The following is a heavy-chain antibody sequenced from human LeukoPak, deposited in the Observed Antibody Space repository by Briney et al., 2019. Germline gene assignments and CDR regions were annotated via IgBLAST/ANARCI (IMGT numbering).Heavy chain of an antibody. Sequence: GGSLRLSCAASGFTFDRYGMNWVRHAPGKGLEWVSGINWNGASTAYADSVKGRFTISRDNARSSLYLQMSGLRAEDTALYFCARAGYPTYSYYIDAWGKGTTVTVSS. D-gene: IGHD5-12*01. CDR3: ARAGYPTYSYYIDA. CDR2: INWNGAST. CDR1: GFTFDRYG. J-gene: IGHJ6*03. V-gene: IGHV3-20*04.